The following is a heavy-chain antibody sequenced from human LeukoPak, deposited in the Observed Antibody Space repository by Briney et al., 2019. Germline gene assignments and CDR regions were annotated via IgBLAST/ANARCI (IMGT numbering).Heavy chain of an antibody. CDR1: GYTFTSYY. J-gene: IGHJ4*02. CDR2: INPSGGST. CDR3: AVGTILGVVSTPFDY. Sequence: ASVKVSCKASGYTFTSYYMHWVRQAPGQGLEWMGIINPSGGSTSYAQKFQGRVTMTRDTSTSTVYMELSSLRSEDTAVYYCAVGTILGVVSTPFDYWGQGTLVTVSS. V-gene: IGHV1-46*03. D-gene: IGHD3-3*01.